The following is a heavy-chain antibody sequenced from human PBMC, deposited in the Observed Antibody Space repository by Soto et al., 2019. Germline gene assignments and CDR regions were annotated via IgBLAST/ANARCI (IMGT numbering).Heavy chain of an antibody. CDR2: IYYSGST. V-gene: IGHV4-31*03. J-gene: IGHJ6*02. CDR1: GGSISSGGYY. CDR3: ARDQPSPNGSGSSMDV. Sequence: SETLSLTCTVSGGSISSGGYYWSWIRQHPGKGLEWIGYIYYSGSTYYNPSLKSRVTISVDTSKNQFSLKLSSVTAADTAVYYCARDQPSPNGSGSSMDVWGQGTTVTVSS. D-gene: IGHD3-10*01.